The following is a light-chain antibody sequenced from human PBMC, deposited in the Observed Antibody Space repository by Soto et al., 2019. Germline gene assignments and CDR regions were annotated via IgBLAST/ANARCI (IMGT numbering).Light chain of an antibody. J-gene: IGKJ1*01. Sequence: EIVLTQSPGTLSLSPGERATLSCRASQSVSSSLAWYQQKPGQAPRLLIYGTSNRATAIPDRFSGSGSGADFTLTISRLEPEDFALYYCQQYGISPSTFAPGTKVEI. CDR2: GTS. CDR3: QQYGISPST. CDR1: QSVSSS. V-gene: IGKV3-20*01.